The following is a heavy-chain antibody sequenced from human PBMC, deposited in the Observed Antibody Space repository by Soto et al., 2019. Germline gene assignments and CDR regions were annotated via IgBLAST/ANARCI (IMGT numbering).Heavy chain of an antibody. D-gene: IGHD5-18*01. CDR2: INHSGST. Sequence: SETLSLTCAVYGGSFSGYYWSWIRQPPGKGLEWIGEINHSGSTNYNPSLKSRVTISVDTSKNQFSLKLSSVTAADTAVYYCARAGYSYGWSTIDYWGQGTLVTVSS. J-gene: IGHJ4*02. CDR1: GGSFSGYY. V-gene: IGHV4-34*01. CDR3: ARAGYSYGWSTIDY.